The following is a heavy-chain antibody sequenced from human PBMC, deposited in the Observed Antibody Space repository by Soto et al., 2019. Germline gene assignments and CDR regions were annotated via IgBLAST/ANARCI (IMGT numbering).Heavy chain of an antibody. J-gene: IGHJ6*02. CDR2: FDPEDGEA. V-gene: IGHV1-24*01. Sequence: QVQLVQSGAEVKKPGASVKVSCKVSGYTLTELSVHWVRQAPGKGLEWMGGFDPEDGEAIYAQNFQGRGTMTEDTSTDKAYMELSSLSSEDTAVYYCARRRAGGYLYGLDVWGQGTTVSVSS. D-gene: IGHD5-18*01. CDR3: ARRRAGGYLYGLDV. CDR1: GYTLTELS.